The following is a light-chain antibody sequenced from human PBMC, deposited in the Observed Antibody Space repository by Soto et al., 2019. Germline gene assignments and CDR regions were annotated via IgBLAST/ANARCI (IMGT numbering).Light chain of an antibody. CDR3: QTYDSSLSGLYV. Sequence: QSVLTQPPSISGSPGQSVTVSCTCISSSIGAGSDVHWYHQLPGTAPKLLIYGNTNRPSGVPDRFSGSKSGTSASLAIAGLQTEDEGDYYCQTYDSSLSGLYVFGTGTKVTVL. V-gene: IGLV1-40*01. CDR1: SSSIGAGSD. J-gene: IGLJ1*01. CDR2: GNT.